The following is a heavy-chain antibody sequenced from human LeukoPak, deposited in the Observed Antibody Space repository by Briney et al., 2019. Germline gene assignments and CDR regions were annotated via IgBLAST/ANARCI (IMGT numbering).Heavy chain of an antibody. J-gene: IGHJ4*02. CDR1: GFTFDDYA. D-gene: IGHD3-9*01. V-gene: IGHV3-23*01. Sequence: PGGSLRLSCAASGFTFDDYAMHWVRQAPGKGLEWVSGISDSGSSTYYADSVKGRFTISRDNSKNTLYLQMNSLRAEDTAVYYCAKGFDWLFPFDYWGQGTLVTVPS. CDR3: AKGFDWLFPFDY. CDR2: ISDSGSST.